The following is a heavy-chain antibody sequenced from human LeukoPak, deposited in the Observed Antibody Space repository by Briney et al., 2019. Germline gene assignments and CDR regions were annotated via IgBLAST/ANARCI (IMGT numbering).Heavy chain of an antibody. J-gene: IGHJ6*03. CDR3: ARGPMTGTTSYMDV. V-gene: IGHV3-48*02. CDR2: ISVSGSIT. CDR1: GFTFSSYS. D-gene: IGHD1-7*01. Sequence: GGSLRLSCAASGFTFSSYSMNWVRQAPGKGLECDSHISVSGSITFYADSVKGRFTISRDNAKNSLYLQMSSLRDEDTAVYYCARGPMTGTTSYMDVWGKGTTVTVSS.